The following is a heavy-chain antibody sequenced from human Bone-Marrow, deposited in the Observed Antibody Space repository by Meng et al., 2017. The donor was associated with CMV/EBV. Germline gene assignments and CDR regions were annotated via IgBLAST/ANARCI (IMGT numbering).Heavy chain of an antibody. Sequence: GESLKISCAASRFTFSSYSMNWVRQAPGKGLEWISYISSSSGTIYYADSVKGRFTISRDNAKNSLYLQMNSLRVEDTAVSFCARGGGTYSGDYWGQGTLVTVSS. CDR3: ARGGGTYSGDY. D-gene: IGHD1-26*01. V-gene: IGHV3-48*04. CDR1: RFTFSSYS. CDR2: ISSSSGTI. J-gene: IGHJ4*02.